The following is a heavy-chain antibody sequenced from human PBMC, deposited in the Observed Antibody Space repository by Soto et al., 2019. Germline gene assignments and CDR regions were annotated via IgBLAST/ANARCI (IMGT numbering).Heavy chain of an antibody. D-gene: IGHD5-18*01. CDR3: AGGYSYGYDYYYYGMDV. V-gene: IGHV4-4*02. CDR1: GGSISSSNW. CDR2: IYHSGST. Sequence: KPSETLSLTCAVSGGSISSSNWWSWVRQPPGKGLEWIGEIYHSGSTNYNPSLKSRVTISVDKSKNQFSLKLSSVTAADTAVYYCAGGYSYGYDYYYYGMDVWGQGTTVTVS. J-gene: IGHJ6*02.